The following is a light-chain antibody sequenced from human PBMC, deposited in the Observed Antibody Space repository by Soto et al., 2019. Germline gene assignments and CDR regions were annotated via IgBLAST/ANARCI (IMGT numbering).Light chain of an antibody. Sequence: QSALTQPASVSGSPGQSITISCTGTSSDVGSYNLVSWYQHHPGKAPKLMIHEVNKRPSGVSNRFSGSKSGNTASLTISGVQAEDEADYYCCSYARSSTWVFGGGTKLTVL. CDR1: SSDVGSYNL. CDR2: EVN. V-gene: IGLV2-23*02. J-gene: IGLJ3*02. CDR3: CSYARSSTWV.